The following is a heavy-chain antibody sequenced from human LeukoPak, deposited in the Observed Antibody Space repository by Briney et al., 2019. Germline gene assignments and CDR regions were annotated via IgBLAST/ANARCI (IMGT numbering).Heavy chain of an antibody. CDR2: IYYSGST. J-gene: IGHJ4*02. D-gene: IGHD1-14*01. V-gene: IGHV4-39*01. CDR3: GGSLLNRGIRSPYFDY. CDR1: GGSISSSIYY. Sequence: SETLSLTCTVSGGSISSSIYYWGWIRQPPGKGLEWIGSIYYSGSTYYNPSLKSQVTISVDTSKNQFSLKLSSVTAADTAVYYLGGSLLNRGIRSPYFDYWGQGTLVTVSS.